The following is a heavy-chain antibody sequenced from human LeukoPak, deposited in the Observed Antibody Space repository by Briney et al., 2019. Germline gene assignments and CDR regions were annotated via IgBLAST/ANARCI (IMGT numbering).Heavy chain of an antibody. CDR1: GFTFSSYA. D-gene: IGHD3-9*01. V-gene: IGHV3-30-3*01. CDR3: ARDLDDILTSLYYYGMDV. Sequence: GSLRLSCAASGFTFSSYAMHWVRQAPGKGLEWVAVISYDGSNKYYADSVKGRFTISRDNSKNTLYLQMNSLRAEDTAVYYCARDLDDILTSLYYYGMDVWGQGTTVTVSS. J-gene: IGHJ6*02. CDR2: ISYDGSNK.